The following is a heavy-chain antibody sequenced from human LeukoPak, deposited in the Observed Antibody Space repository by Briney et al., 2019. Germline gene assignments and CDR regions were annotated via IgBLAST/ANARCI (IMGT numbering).Heavy chain of an antibody. D-gene: IGHD6-13*01. CDR3: AVYSSSWYGRYYYYGMDV. CDR2: FDPEDGET. V-gene: IGHV1-24*01. CDR1: GYTLTELS. Sequence: ASVKVSCKVSGYTLTELSMHWVRQAPGTGLEWMGGFDPEDGETIYAQKLQGRVTMTEDTSTDTAYMELSSLRSEHTAVYYCAVYSSSWYGRYYYYGMDVWGQGTTVTVSS. J-gene: IGHJ6*02.